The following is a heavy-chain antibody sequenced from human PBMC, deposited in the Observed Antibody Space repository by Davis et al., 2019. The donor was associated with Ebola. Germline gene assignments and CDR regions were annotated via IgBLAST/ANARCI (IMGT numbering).Heavy chain of an antibody. CDR2: IYPGDSDT. V-gene: IGHV5-51*01. D-gene: IGHD4-11*01. J-gene: IGHJ5*02. CDR3: ARSPTVQGRWFDP. Sequence: PGGSLRLSCKGSGYSFTSYWIGWVRQMPGKGLEWMGIIYPGDSDTRYSPSFQGQVTISADKSISTAYLQWSSLKASDTAMYYCARSPTVQGRWFDPWGQGTLVTVSS. CDR1: GYSFTSYW.